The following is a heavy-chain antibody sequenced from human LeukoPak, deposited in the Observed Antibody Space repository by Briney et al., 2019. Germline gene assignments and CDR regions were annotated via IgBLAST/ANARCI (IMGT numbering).Heavy chain of an antibody. J-gene: IGHJ4*02. CDR2: ISSSSSTI. CDR3: AKEPIYYGSGLFDY. V-gene: IGHV3-48*01. D-gene: IGHD3-10*01. CDR1: GFTFSSYS. Sequence: GGSLRLSCAASGFTFSSYSMNWVRQAPGKGLEWVSYISSSSSTIYYADSVKGRFTISRDNSKNTLYLQMNSLRAEDTAVYYCAKEPIYYGSGLFDYWGQGTLVTVSS.